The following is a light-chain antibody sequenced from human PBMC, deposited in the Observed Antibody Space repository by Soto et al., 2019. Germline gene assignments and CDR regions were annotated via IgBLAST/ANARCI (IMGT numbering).Light chain of an antibody. CDR3: QQYNNWPPIT. V-gene: IGKV3-20*01. J-gene: IGKJ5*01. CDR2: GAS. Sequence: EIVFTQSPGTLSLSPGERAPLSCRASQSVSSSYLAWYQQKPGQAPRLLIYGASSRATGIPDRFSGSGSGTEFTLTISSLQSEDFAVYYCQQYNNWPPITFGQGTRLEIK. CDR1: QSVSSSY.